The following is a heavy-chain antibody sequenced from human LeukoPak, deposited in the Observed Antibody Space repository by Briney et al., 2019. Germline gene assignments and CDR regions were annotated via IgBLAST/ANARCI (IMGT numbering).Heavy chain of an antibody. D-gene: IGHD2-2*01. J-gene: IGHJ4*02. Sequence: GGSLRLSCAASGFTFSSCGMHWVRQAPGKGLEWVAVIWYDGSNKYYADSVKGRFTISRDNSKNTLYLQMNSLRAEDTAVYYCAKDRGAYCSSTSCYLDYWGQGTLVTVSS. V-gene: IGHV3-33*06. CDR2: IWYDGSNK. CDR1: GFTFSSCG. CDR3: AKDRGAYCSSTSCYLDY.